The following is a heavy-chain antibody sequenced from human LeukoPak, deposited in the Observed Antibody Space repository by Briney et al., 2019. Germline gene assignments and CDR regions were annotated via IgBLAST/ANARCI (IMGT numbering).Heavy chain of an antibody. J-gene: IGHJ5*02. CDR2: IYWNDDK. V-gene: IGHV2-5*01. D-gene: IGHD3-10*01. CDR1: GASISSGNSY. Sequence: TLSLTXTVSGASISSGNSYWSWIRQPPGKAPEWLALIYWNDDKRYSPSLKSRLTITKDTSKNQVVLTMTNMDPVDTATYYCAHRLDYYGSGTLFDPWGQGTLVTVSS. CDR3: AHRLDYYGSGTLFDP.